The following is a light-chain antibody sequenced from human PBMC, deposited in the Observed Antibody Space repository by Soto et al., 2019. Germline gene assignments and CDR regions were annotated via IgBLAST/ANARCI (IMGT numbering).Light chain of an antibody. CDR3: QQYYSTPGYT. V-gene: IGKV4-1*01. CDR2: WAS. J-gene: IGKJ2*01. Sequence: DIVMTQSPDSLAVSLGERATINCKSSQSVLYSSNNKNYLAWYQQKPGQPPKLLIYWASTRESGVPDRFSGSGSVTHFTLTISSLRAEDVAVYNCQQYYSTPGYTFGQGTKLEIK. CDR1: QSVLYSSNNKNY.